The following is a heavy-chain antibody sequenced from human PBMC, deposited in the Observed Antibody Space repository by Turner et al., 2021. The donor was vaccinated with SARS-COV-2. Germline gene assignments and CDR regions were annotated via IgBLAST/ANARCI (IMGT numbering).Heavy chain of an antibody. CDR3: TTDEPTEYDMLTGYYLPPFDY. J-gene: IGHJ4*02. CDR1: GFPFSNAW. Sequence: EVQLVESGGGLVPPGGSLRLSCAASGFPFSNAWVSWVSQTPGKGLEWVGRRKSKTKGGTTDYAAPVKGRLTITRDDSKNTLYLKMNSLKTEDTAVYYCTTDEPTEYDMLTGYYLPPFDYWGQGTLVTVSS. D-gene: IGHD3-9*01. CDR2: RKSKTKGGTT. V-gene: IGHV3-15*01.